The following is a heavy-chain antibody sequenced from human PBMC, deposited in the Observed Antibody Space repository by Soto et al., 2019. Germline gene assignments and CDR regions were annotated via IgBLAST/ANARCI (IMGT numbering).Heavy chain of an antibody. CDR1: GGSFSGYY. J-gene: IGHJ5*02. CDR2: INHSGST. CDR3: ARVHHQEGWFDP. D-gene: IGHD2-2*01. Sequence: SETLSLTCAVYGGSFSGYYWSWIRQPPEKGLEWIGEINHSGSTYYNPSLKSRVTISVDRSKNQFSLKLSSVTAADTAVYYCARVHHQEGWFDPWGQGTLVTVSS. V-gene: IGHV4-34*01.